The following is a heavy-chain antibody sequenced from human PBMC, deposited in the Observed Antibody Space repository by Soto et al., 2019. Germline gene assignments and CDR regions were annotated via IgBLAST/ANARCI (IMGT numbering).Heavy chain of an antibody. CDR3: ARHLTGLDT. CDR2: IHYSGST. Sequence: QVQLQESXPXLXXPXETLSLTXTVSGGSISSFYWSWIRQPPGKGLEYIGYIHYSGSTNYSPSLKSRVTISLDTSKNHFSLKLTSVTPADTAVYYCARHLTGLDTWGQGTLVTVSS. CDR1: GGSISSFY. V-gene: IGHV4-59*08. J-gene: IGHJ5*02.